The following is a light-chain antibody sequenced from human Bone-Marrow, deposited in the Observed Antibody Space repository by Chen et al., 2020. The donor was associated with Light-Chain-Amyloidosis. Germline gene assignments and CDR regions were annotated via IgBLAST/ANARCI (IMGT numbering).Light chain of an antibody. CDR2: ADS. CDR3: QVWDRSSDRPV. Sequence: SYVLTQPSSVPVAPGPTATIACGGNNIGSTSVHWYQQTPGQAPLLVVYADSDRSSGIPERLSGSNAGNTATLTISRVEAGDAAEYYCQVWDRSSDRPVFGGGTKLTVL. CDR1: NIGSTS. V-gene: IGLV3-21*02. J-gene: IGLJ3*02.